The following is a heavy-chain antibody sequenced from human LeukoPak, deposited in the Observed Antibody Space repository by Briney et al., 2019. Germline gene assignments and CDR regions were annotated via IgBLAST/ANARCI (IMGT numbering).Heavy chain of an antibody. Sequence: TGGSLRLSGVVYGVTSRSYAMSWVRQAPGQGLEWVSSVGDRRGSTYYADSVKGRLTVSRDNSKNTLYLQMNSLRAEDTAVYYCAKTTQDSSGYFLGGWFDPWGQGTLVTVSS. D-gene: IGHD3-22*01. V-gene: IGHV3-23*01. J-gene: IGHJ5*02. CDR3: AKTTQDSSGYFLGGWFDP. CDR1: GVTSRSYA. CDR2: VGDRRGST.